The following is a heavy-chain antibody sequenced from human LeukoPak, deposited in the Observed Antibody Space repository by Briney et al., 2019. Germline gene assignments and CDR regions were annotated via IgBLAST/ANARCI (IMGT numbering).Heavy chain of an antibody. CDR2: INHSGST. V-gene: IGHV4-34*01. CDR1: GGSFSGHY. CDR3: ARDRGLGSYDFWSGYYQDYYGMDV. J-gene: IGHJ6*02. Sequence: SETLSLTCAVYGGSFSGHYWSWIRQPPGKGLEWIGEINHSGSTNYNPSLKSRVTISVDTSKNQFSLKLSSVTAADTAVYYCARDRGLGSYDFWSGYYQDYYGMDVWGQGTTVTVSS. D-gene: IGHD3-3*01.